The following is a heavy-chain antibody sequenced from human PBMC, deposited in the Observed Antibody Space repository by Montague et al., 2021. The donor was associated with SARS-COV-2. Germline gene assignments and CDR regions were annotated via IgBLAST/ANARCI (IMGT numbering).Heavy chain of an antibody. CDR3: AREGTVPGPRGIYFDD. J-gene: IGHJ4*02. CDR1: GDSVSSNSAA. Sequence: CAISGDSVSSNSAAWNWIRQSPSGGLEWLGRTYYRSKWYTDYAPSAKTRITITPDTSNNQFSLHLNSVTPGDPAVYYCAREGTVPGPRGIYFDDWGRGTLVTVSS. D-gene: IGHD1-1*01. CDR2: TYYRSKWYT. V-gene: IGHV6-1*01.